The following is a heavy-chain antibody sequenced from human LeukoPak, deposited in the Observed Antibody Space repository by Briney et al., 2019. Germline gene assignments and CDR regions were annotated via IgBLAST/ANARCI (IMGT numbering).Heavy chain of an antibody. Sequence: TGGSLRLSCAASGFTFSGSAMHWVRQASGKGLEWIGRVRNKLNSYATAYAASVKGRFTISRDDSKNTAYLQMNSLKTEDTAVYYCTRRLGDDYMFDYWGQGTLVTVSS. D-gene: IGHD3-16*01. J-gene: IGHJ4*02. V-gene: IGHV3-73*01. CDR3: TRRLGDDYMFDY. CDR2: VRNKLNSYAT. CDR1: GFTFSGSA.